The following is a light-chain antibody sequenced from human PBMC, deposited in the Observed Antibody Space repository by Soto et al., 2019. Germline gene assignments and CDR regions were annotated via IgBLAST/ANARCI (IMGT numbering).Light chain of an antibody. V-gene: IGKV1-5*01. CDR2: DAT. J-gene: IGKJ2*01. Sequence: DIQMTQSPSTLSASVGDRVTITCRADQSITRWLAWFQQKPGKAPSLLIYDATNLQPGVPSRFSGSGSGTEFTLTISSLQPDDFATYDWQQYNGYSHSFGQGTRVEIK. CDR3: QQYNGYSHS. CDR1: QSITRW.